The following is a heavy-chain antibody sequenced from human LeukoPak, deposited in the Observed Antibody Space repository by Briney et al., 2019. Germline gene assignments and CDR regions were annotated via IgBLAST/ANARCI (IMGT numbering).Heavy chain of an antibody. CDR3: ARVDYYDSSGYYHFDY. V-gene: IGHV1-69*13. J-gene: IGHJ4*02. CDR1: GGTFSSYA. CDR2: IIPIFGTA. D-gene: IGHD3-22*01. Sequence: GASVKVSCKASGGTFSSYAISWVRQAPGQGLEWMGGIIPIFGTANYAQKFQGRVTITADESTSTAYMELSSPRSEDTAVYYCARVDYYDSSGYYHFDYWGQGTLVTVSS.